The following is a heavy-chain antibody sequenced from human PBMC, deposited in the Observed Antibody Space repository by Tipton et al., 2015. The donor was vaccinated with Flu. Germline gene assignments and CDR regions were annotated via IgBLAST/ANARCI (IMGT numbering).Heavy chain of an antibody. CDR3: VRGTAANSAVN. CDR1: GFTIRNTF. CDR2: IYTDDST. V-gene: IGHV3-53*01. D-gene: IGHD4-23*01. Sequence: SLRLSCAASGFTIRNTFMSWVRQAPGKGLKWVSIIYTDDSTYYADSVKGRFTISRDTSKNTVYLQMNSLTVDDTALYYCVRGTAANSAVNWGQGTLVTVSS. J-gene: IGHJ4*02.